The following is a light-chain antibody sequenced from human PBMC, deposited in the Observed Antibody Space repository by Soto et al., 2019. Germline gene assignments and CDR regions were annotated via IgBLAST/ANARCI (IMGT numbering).Light chain of an antibody. CDR3: YSTDSIGNHGV. V-gene: IGLV3-10*01. CDR1: ALPKKY. Sequence: SYELTQPPSVSVSPGQTARITCSGDALPKKYAYWYQQKSGQAPVLVIYEDSKRPSGIPERFSGSSSGTMATLTISGAQVEDEADYYCYSTDSIGNHGVFGGGTKVTVL. CDR2: EDS. J-gene: IGLJ2*01.